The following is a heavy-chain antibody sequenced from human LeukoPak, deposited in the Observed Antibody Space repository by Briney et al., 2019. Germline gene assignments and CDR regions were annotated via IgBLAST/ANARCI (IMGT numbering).Heavy chain of an antibody. D-gene: IGHD3-22*01. Sequence: SETLSLTCTVSGVSISSSNSYWGWIRQPPGKGLEWIGSIYYSGNTYYNASLKSQVSISIDTSKNQFSLRLTSVTAADTAVYYCAGEDYFDSSGYASWRFDIWGQGTMVTVSS. V-gene: IGHV4-39*02. J-gene: IGHJ3*02. CDR1: GVSISSSNSY. CDR3: AGEDYFDSSGYASWRFDI. CDR2: IYYSGNT.